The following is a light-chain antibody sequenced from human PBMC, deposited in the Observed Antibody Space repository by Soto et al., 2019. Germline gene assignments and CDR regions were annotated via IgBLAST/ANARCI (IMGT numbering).Light chain of an antibody. J-gene: IGKJ5*01. CDR1: QSVGSS. Sequence: EIVLTQSPATLSLSPGERATLSCTVSQSVGSSLVWYQQKPGQAPRLLIYDASNRATGIPARFSGSGSGTDFTLTISSLEPEDFAVYYCQQRRDWPITFGQGTRLEIK. CDR2: DAS. CDR3: QQRRDWPIT. V-gene: IGKV3-11*01.